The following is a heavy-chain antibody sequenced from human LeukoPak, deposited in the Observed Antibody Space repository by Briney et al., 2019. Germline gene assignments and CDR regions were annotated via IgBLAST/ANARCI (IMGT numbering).Heavy chain of an antibody. CDR2: IGGSGGST. Sequence: PGGSLSLSCAALGFTFSSYAMSWVHQAPGKALEWVSAIGGSGGSTYYADSVKGRFTISRDNSKNTLYLQMNSLRAEDTAVYYCAKGGIPMVRFYYYGMDVWGQGTTVTVSS. CDR1: GFTFSSYA. J-gene: IGHJ6*02. D-gene: IGHD3-10*01. CDR3: AKGGIPMVRFYYYGMDV. V-gene: IGHV3-23*01.